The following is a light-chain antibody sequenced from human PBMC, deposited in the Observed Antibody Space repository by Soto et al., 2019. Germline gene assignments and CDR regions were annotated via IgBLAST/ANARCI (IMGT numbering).Light chain of an antibody. CDR3: QQSYSTPFT. Sequence: IQMTQSAPSLSASVGGTGTLLGRASQSIRSYVNWYQQKPGKATKLRICAASSLQSVVPSRVSGSGSWTDVTLTISSLQPEDFATYYCQQSYSTPFTFGGGTKVDIK. V-gene: IGKV1-39*01. J-gene: IGKJ4*01. CDR1: QSIRSY. CDR2: AAS.